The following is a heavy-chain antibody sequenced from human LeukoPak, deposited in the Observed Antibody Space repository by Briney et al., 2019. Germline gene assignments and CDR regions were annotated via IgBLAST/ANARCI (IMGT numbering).Heavy chain of an antibody. CDR2: IWYDGSNK. D-gene: IGHD1-26*01. CDR1: GFTFSSYE. V-gene: IGHV3-33*08. Sequence: GGSLRLSCAASGFTFSSYEMNWVRQAPGKGLEWVAVIWYDGSNKYYADSVKGRFTISRDNPKNTLYLQMNSLRAEDTAVYYCARDAAAHVNSGSYHYYYVMDVWGQGTTVTVSS. J-gene: IGHJ6*02. CDR3: ARDAAAHVNSGSYHYYYVMDV.